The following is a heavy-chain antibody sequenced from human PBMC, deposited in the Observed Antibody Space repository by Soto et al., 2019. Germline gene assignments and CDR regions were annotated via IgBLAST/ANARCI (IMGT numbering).Heavy chain of an antibody. V-gene: IGHV3-11*01. CDR3: SRDRYTNYVNYFYS. CDR1: GFSISDYY. CDR2: ISSSGSSR. Sequence: GGSLRLSCTASGFSISDYYMYWIRQSPGKGLEWLSCISSSGSSRYYADSVKGRFIISRDNAKNSLYLQMDSLRVEDTAVYYCSRDRYTNYVNYFYSWGQGSLVTVSS. D-gene: IGHD2-2*02. J-gene: IGHJ4*02.